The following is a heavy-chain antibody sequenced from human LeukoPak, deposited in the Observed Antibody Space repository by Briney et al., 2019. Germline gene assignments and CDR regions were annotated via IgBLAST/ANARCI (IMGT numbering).Heavy chain of an antibody. CDR3: AKDFGYCINGVCYGTPFDY. D-gene: IGHD2-8*01. CDR1: GFTFSSYA. Sequence: GGSLRLSCAASGFTFSSYAMSWVRQAPGKGLEWVSGISGSGGSTYYADSVKGRFTISRGNSKNTLYLQMNGLRAEDTAVYYCAKDFGYCINGVCYGTPFDYWGQGTLVTVSS. J-gene: IGHJ4*02. CDR2: ISGSGGST. V-gene: IGHV3-23*01.